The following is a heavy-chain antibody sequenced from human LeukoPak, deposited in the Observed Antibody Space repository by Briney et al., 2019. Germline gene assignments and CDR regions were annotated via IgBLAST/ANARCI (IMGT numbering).Heavy chain of an antibody. CDR3: AKSPGRSRRPPVY. D-gene: IGHD2-2*01. J-gene: IGHJ4*02. CDR1: GFTFDDYA. CDR2: ISWNSGSI. V-gene: IGHV3-9*01. Sequence: GRSLRLSCAASGFTFDDYAMHWVRQAPGKGLEWVSGISWNSGSIGYADSVKGRFTISRDNAKNSLYLQMNSLRAEDTALYYCAKSPGRSRRPPVYWGQGTLVTVSS.